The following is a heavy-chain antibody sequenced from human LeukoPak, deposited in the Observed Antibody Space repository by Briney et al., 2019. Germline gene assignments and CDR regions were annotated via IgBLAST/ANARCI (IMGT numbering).Heavy chain of an antibody. D-gene: IGHD6-13*01. J-gene: IGHJ4*02. Sequence: GGSLRLSCAASGFTFSSYAMSWVRQAPGKGLEWVSAISGSGGSTYYADSVKGRFTISRDNAKNSLYLDMNSLRAEDTAVYYCASALGYSSSWYEKGYWGQGTLVTVSS. CDR3: ASALGYSSSWYEKGY. V-gene: IGHV3-23*01. CDR2: ISGSGGST. CDR1: GFTFSSYA.